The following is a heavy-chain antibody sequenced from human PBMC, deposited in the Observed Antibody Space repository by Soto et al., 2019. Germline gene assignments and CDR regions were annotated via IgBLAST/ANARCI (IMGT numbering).Heavy chain of an antibody. CDR2: IYYSGST. V-gene: IGHV4-61*05. Sequence: SETLSLTCTVSGDSISSNNNYWSWIRQPPGEGLEWIGYIYYSGSTNYNPSLKSRVTISVDTSKNQFSLKLSSVTAADTAVYYCARTMVRGTGSYGMDVWGQGTTVTVSS. D-gene: IGHD3-10*01. CDR3: ARTMVRGTGSYGMDV. CDR1: GDSISSNNNY. J-gene: IGHJ6*02.